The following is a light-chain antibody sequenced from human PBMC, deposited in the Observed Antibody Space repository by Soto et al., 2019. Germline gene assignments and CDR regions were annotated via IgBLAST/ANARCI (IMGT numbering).Light chain of an antibody. CDR3: SAYTSSSTRL. Sequence: QSALTQPASVSGAPGQSITISCTGTSSDVGGYNYVSWYQQHSGKAPKHMIYEVSSRPSVVSNRFSGAKSGNTASLTISGLQAEDEADYYCSAYTSSSTRLFGTGTNLTVL. CDR2: EVS. V-gene: IGLV2-14*01. CDR1: SSDVGGYNY. J-gene: IGLJ1*01.